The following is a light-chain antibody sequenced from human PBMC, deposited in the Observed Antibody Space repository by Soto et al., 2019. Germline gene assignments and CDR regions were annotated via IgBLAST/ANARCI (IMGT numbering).Light chain of an antibody. CDR1: SSDVGGYNY. CDR2: EVT. CDR3: SSYTSSSPYV. J-gene: IGLJ1*01. V-gene: IGLV2-14*01. Sequence: HSVLTQPASVSGSPGQSITISCTGTSSDVGGYNYVSWYQQHPGKAPKLMIYEVTNRPSGVSNRFSGSKSGNTASLTISGLQAEDEADYYCSSYTSSSPYVFGTGTKV.